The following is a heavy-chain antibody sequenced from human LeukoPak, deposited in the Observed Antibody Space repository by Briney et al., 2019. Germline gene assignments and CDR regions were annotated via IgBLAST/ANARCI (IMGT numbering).Heavy chain of an antibody. D-gene: IGHD5-12*01. CDR3: AGAEPRGYSGYDGVDY. J-gene: IGHJ4*02. Sequence: ASVKVSCKASGGTFSSNAISWVRQAPGQGLEWMGGIIPIFGTANYAQKFQGRVTITADESTSTAYMELSSLRSEDTAVYYCAGAEPRGYSGYDGVDYWGQGTLVTVSS. V-gene: IGHV1-69*13. CDR1: GGTFSSNA. CDR2: IIPIFGTA.